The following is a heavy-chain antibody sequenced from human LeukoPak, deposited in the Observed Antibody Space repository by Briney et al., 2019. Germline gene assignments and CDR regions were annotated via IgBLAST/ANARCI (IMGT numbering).Heavy chain of an antibody. J-gene: IGHJ6*03. CDR2: IYPGDSDT. Sequence: HGESLKISCQGSGYSFTSYWIGWVRQMSGKGLEWIGIIYPGDSDTRYSPSFQGQVTISADKSISTAYLQWSSLKASDTAMYYCARQRDDYGGKRRRDYYYYYMDVWGKGTTVTISS. CDR1: GYSFTSYW. CDR3: ARQRDDYGGKRRRDYYYYYMDV. V-gene: IGHV5-51*01. D-gene: IGHD4-23*01.